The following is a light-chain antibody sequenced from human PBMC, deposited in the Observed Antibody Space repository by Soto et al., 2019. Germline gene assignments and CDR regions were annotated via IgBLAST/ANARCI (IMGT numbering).Light chain of an antibody. J-gene: IGLJ2*01. CDR1: SSDVGNYNH. CDR3: CLYAGITTFRVL. Sequence: QSVLTQPAAVSGSPGQSITNYCTGTSSDVGNYNHVSWYQQLPGKAPKLMIYEGNKRPSRVSNRLSGSKSGNTASLTISGLLAEDDADYYCCLYAGITTFRVLFGGGTKLTVL. V-gene: IGLV2-23*03. CDR2: EGN.